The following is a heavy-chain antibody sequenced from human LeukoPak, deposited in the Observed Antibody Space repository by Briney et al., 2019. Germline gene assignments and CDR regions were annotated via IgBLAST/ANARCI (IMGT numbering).Heavy chain of an antibody. D-gene: IGHD1-7*01. CDR2: ISSNGGST. CDR3: ATLAGTIPY. J-gene: IGHJ4*02. V-gene: IGHV3-64*02. Sequence: GGSLRLSCAASGFTFSTYAMHWVRQAPEKGLEYVSAISSNGGSTYYADSVKGRFTISRDNSKNTLYLQMDSLRAEDMAVYYCATLAGTIPYWGLGTLVTVSS. CDR1: GFTFSTYA.